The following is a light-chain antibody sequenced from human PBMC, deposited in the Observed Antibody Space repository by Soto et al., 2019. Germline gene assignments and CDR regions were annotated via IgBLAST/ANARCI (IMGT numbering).Light chain of an antibody. CDR1: QSLLHSTGYNY. J-gene: IGKJ4*01. Sequence: DLVMTQTPLSLLVTPGEPASISCRSSQSLLHSTGYNYLDWYLQKPGQSPQLLIYLGSNPASGVPDRFSGSGSGTDFTLEISRVEAEDVGVYYCMQALQTPTFGGGTKVEIK. V-gene: IGKV2-28*01. CDR2: LGS. CDR3: MQALQTPT.